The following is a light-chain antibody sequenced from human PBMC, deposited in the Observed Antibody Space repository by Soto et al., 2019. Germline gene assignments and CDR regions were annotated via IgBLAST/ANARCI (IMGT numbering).Light chain of an antibody. CDR3: QAWDSSTPVV. CDR2: QDS. CDR1: KLGDKY. J-gene: IGLJ2*01. Sequence: SYELTQRPSVSVSPGQTASITCSGDKLGDKYACWYQQKPGQSPVLVIYQDSKRPSGIPERFSGSNSGNTATLTISGTQAMDEADYYCQAWDSSTPVVFGGGTKVTVL. V-gene: IGLV3-1*01.